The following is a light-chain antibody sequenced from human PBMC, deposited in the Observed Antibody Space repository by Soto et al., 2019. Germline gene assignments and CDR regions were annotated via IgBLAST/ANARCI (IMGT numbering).Light chain of an antibody. J-gene: IGKJ4*01. CDR2: DAF. V-gene: IGKV3-15*01. CDR3: QQYDEWPLT. CDR1: QNVKTR. Sequence: EKVMTQSPATLSVSPGERATLSCRASQNVKTRLAWYQQKPGQAPRLLIFDAFTRATGIPARFSGSASGTDFTLTISSLQSEDSAVYYCQQYDEWPLTFGGGTKVAIK.